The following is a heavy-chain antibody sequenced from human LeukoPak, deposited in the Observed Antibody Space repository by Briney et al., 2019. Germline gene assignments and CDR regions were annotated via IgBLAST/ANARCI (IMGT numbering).Heavy chain of an antibody. CDR3: AREHTTVTSLLDY. CDR2: IWYDGNNK. Sequence: GSLRLSFAASGFTFSSYGMHWVRQAPGKGLEWVAVIWYDGNNKYYADSVKGRFTISRDSSKNTMYLQMNSLRAEDTAVYYCAREHTTVTSLLDYWGQGTLVTVSS. D-gene: IGHD4-17*01. V-gene: IGHV3-33*01. J-gene: IGHJ4*02. CDR1: GFTFSSYG.